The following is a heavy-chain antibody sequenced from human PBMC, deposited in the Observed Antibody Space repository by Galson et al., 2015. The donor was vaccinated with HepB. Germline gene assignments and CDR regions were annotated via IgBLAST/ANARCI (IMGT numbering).Heavy chain of an antibody. J-gene: IGHJ4*02. CDR1: GDSISTSTYY. CDR3: ARSSDMVATYY. D-gene: IGHD5-12*01. V-gene: IGHV4-39*01. CDR2: IYYSGST. Sequence: LSLTCTVSGDSISTSTYYWGWVRQPPGKGLEWIGSIYYSGSTYYNPSLKSRVTISVDTSKNQFSLKVSSVTAADTAVYYCARSSDMVATYYWGQGTLVTVSS.